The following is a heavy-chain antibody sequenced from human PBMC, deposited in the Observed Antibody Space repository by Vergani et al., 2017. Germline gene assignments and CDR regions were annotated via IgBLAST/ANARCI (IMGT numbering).Heavy chain of an antibody. V-gene: IGHV3-30-3*01. CDR3: ARDQWLAFDY. J-gene: IGHJ4*02. Sequence: QVQLVESGGGVVQPGRSLRLSCAASGFTFSSYAMHWVRQAPGKGLEWVAVISYDGSNKYYADSVKGRFTISRDNSKNTLYLQMNSLRAEDTAVYYCARDQWLAFDYWGQGTQVTVSS. CDR2: ISYDGSNK. D-gene: IGHD6-19*01. CDR1: GFTFSSYA.